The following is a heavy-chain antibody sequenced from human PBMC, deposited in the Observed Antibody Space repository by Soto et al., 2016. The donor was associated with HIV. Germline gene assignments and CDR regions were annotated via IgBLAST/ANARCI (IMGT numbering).Heavy chain of an antibody. CDR1: GYTFTNYY. CDR3: ARAGLITMIAIFQH. J-gene: IGHJ1*01. D-gene: IGHD3-22*01. Sequence: QVQLVQSGAEVKKPGASVMVSCKASGYTFTNYYMHWVRQAPGQGLEWMGIINPSGGSTTYAQKFQDRVTMTRDTSTSTVYMELSSLRSEDTAVYYCARAGLITMIAIFQHWARAPWSPSPQ. CDR2: INPSGGST. V-gene: IGHV1-46*03.